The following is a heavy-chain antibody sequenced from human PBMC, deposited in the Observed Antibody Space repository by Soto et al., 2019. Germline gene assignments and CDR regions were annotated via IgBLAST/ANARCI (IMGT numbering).Heavy chain of an antibody. Sequence: GGSLRLSCAASGFPFSHYLMHWVRQTPGKGLVWVSRINPVGTITNYADSVEGRFTISRDNADSALFLQMNSLSAEDTAIYYCTSDTFGLRDTWGQGTLVTVSS. J-gene: IGHJ5*02. CDR3: TSDTFGLRDT. V-gene: IGHV3-74*01. CDR2: INPVGTIT. CDR1: GFPFSHYL. D-gene: IGHD3-16*01.